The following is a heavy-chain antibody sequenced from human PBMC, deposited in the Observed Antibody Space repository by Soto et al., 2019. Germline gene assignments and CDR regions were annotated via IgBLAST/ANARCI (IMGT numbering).Heavy chain of an antibody. V-gene: IGHV4-39*01. CDR3: ARCGWDCGGDCYFDY. CDR1: GGSSSSSSYS. D-gene: IGHD2-21*01. Sequence: PETLSLTCTVSGGSSSSSSYSWGWIRQPPGKGLEWIGSIYYSGSTYYNPSLKSRVTISVDTSKNQFSLKLSSVTAADTAVYYCARCGWDCGGDCYFDYWGQGTLVTVSS. CDR2: IYYSGST. J-gene: IGHJ4*02.